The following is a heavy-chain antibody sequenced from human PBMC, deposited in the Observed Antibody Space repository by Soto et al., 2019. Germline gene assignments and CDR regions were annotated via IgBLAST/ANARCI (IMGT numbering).Heavy chain of an antibody. J-gene: IGHJ3*02. CDR3: ARDRSLCSGGSCYSSAFDI. D-gene: IGHD2-15*01. CDR2: ISAYNGNT. Sequence: ASVKVSCKASGYTFTSYGISWVRQAPGQGLEWMGWISAYNGNTNYAQKLQGRVTMTTDTSTSTAYMELRSLRSDDTAVYYCARDRSLCSGGSCYSSAFDIRGQGTMVTVSS. CDR1: GYTFTSYG. V-gene: IGHV1-18*01.